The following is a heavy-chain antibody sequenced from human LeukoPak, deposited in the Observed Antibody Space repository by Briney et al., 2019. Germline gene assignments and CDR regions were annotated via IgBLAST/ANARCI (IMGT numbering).Heavy chain of an antibody. Sequence: ASVKVSCKASGYTFTSNGISWVRQAPGPGLEWMGWISAYNGNTNYAQKLQGRVTMTTDTSTSTAYMELRSLRSDDTAVYYCARDAPSLYYDSSGYSHDYWGQGTLVTVSS. V-gene: IGHV1-18*01. CDR3: ARDAPSLYYDSSGYSHDY. CDR1: GYTFTSNG. CDR2: ISAYNGNT. J-gene: IGHJ4*02. D-gene: IGHD3-22*01.